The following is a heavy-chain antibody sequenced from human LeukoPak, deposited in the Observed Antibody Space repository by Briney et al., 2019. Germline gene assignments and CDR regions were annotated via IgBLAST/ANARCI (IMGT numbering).Heavy chain of an antibody. CDR3: VRLRPGYSYGYFKY. Sequence: GESLKISCKGSGCSFANFWIGGVGQMPGKGLEWMGIIYPADSDTRYGPSFQGQVTISAAKSISTAYLQWSSLQASDTAMYYCVRLRPGYSYGYFKYWGQGTLVTVSS. D-gene: IGHD5-18*01. CDR2: IYPADSDT. V-gene: IGHV5-51*01. CDR1: GCSFANFW. J-gene: IGHJ4*02.